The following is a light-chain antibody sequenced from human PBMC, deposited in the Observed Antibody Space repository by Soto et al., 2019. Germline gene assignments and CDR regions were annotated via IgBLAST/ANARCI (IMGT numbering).Light chain of an antibody. V-gene: IGKV1-5*03. J-gene: IGKJ1*01. Sequence: DIQMTQSPSTLSASVGDRVTITCRASQSISRWLAWYQQKPGKAPNLLNYQASNLKSGVPSMFSGSGAGTEFTLTINSLHPDDVATYYCQHYNVMWAFGQGTKVDIK. CDR1: QSISRW. CDR2: QAS. CDR3: QHYNVMWA.